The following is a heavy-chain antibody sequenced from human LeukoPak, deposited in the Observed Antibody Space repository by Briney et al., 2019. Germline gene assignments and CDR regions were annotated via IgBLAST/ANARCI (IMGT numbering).Heavy chain of an antibody. Sequence: GGSLRLSCAASGFTFSTYWMSWVRQAPGKGLEWVANIKQDVSEKYYVDSVKGRFTISRDNAKNSLYLQMNSLRPEDTAVYYCAKDLIRDLWFGESWGQGTLVTVSS. J-gene: IGHJ5*02. D-gene: IGHD3-10*01. CDR2: IKQDVSEK. V-gene: IGHV3-7*01. CDR1: GFTFSTYW. CDR3: AKDLIRDLWFGES.